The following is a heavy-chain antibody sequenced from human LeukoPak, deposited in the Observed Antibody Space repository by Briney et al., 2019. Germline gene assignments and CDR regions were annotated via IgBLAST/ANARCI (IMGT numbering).Heavy chain of an antibody. Sequence: GGSLRLSCVASGFTFINYDMHWVRQATGKGLEWVSSIGPTGESYYPGSVKGRLTISRENARNSLHLQMNSLKVEDTAAYYCVRAGYSSGWYRFDYWGQGTLVTVSS. V-gene: IGHV3-13*01. J-gene: IGHJ4*02. D-gene: IGHD6-19*01. CDR3: VRAGYSSGWYRFDY. CDR2: IGPTGES. CDR1: GFTFINYD.